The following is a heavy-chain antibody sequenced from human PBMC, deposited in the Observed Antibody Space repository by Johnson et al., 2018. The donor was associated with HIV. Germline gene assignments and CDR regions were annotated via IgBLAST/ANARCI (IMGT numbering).Heavy chain of an antibody. V-gene: IGHV3-48*04. CDR3: ASITTIAAAGRGAFDI. CDR1: GFPFSNYG. Sequence: VLLVESGGGVVQPGGSLRLSCAASGFPFSNYGMHWVRQAPGKGLEWVSYISSSGSTIYYADSVKGRFTISRDNAKNSLYLQMNSLRAEDTTVYYCASITTIAAAGRGAFDIWGQGTKVTVSS. J-gene: IGHJ3*02. CDR2: ISSSGSTI. D-gene: IGHD6-13*01.